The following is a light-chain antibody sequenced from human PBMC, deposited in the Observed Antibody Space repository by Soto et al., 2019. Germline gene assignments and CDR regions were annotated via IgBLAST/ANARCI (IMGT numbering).Light chain of an antibody. CDR3: QKYNSAPPFT. Sequence: DIQMTQSPSSLSASVGDRVTITCRASQGINTYLAWYQQKQGKVPKLLIYTASTLQSGVPSRFSASGSGTDFTLTISSLQPEDVATYYCQKYNSAPPFTFGPGTKVDIK. V-gene: IGKV1-27*01. CDR1: QGINTY. CDR2: TAS. J-gene: IGKJ3*01.